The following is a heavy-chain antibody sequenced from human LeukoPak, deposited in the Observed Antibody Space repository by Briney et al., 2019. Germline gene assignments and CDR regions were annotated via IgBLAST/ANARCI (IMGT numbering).Heavy chain of an antibody. Sequence: GGSLRLSCAASGFTFSTYGMHWVRQAPGKGLEWVSYISSSSSYTNYADSVKGRFTISRDNAKNSLYLQMNSLRAEDTAVYYCAREGTAGTNLNWFDPWGQGTLVTVSS. CDR3: AREGTAGTNLNWFDP. V-gene: IGHV3-21*05. J-gene: IGHJ5*02. CDR2: ISSSSSYT. CDR1: GFTFSTYG. D-gene: IGHD1-1*01.